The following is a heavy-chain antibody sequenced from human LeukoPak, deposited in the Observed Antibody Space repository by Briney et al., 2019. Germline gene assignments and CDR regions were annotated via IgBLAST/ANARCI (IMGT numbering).Heavy chain of an antibody. D-gene: IGHD3-3*01. CDR3: ARDSFWSGPNYYHYYTNV. J-gene: IGHJ6*03. CDR1: GGSISRDY. V-gene: IGHV4-59*01. Sequence: PSETLSLTCTVSGGSISRDYWSWIRQPPGKGLEWIGYIYYTGSTNYNPSLKSRVAISVDTSKNQFSLKLSSVTAADTAVYYCARDSFWSGPNYYHYYTNVWGKGTTVTVSS. CDR2: IYYTGST.